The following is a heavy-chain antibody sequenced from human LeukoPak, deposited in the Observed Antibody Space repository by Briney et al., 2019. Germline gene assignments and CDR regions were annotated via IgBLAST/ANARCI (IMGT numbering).Heavy chain of an antibody. CDR2: IIPIFDTA. Sequence: GASVKVSCKASGGTFSSYAISWVRQAPGQGLEWMGGIIPIFDTAHYSQQFQGRVTITADKSTSTVYMELSSLRSDDTAVYYCARGGKLELYNWFDPWGQGTLVTVSS. J-gene: IGHJ5*02. CDR1: GGTFSSYA. D-gene: IGHD1-7*01. V-gene: IGHV1-69*06. CDR3: ARGGKLELYNWFDP.